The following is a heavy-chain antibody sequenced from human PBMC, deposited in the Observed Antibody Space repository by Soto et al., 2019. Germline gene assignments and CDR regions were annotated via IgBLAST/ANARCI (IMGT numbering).Heavy chain of an antibody. CDR2: MNPNSGNT. D-gene: IGHD3-10*01. CDR1: GYTFTSYD. CDR3: ARGGMVRGVKYNWFDP. J-gene: IGHJ5*02. V-gene: IGHV1-8*01. Sequence: QVQLVQSGAEVKKPGASVKVSCKASGYTFTSYDINWVRQATGQGLEWMGWMNPNSGNTGYAQKFQGRVTMTRNTSISTAYMELSSLRSEDTAVYYCARGGMVRGVKYNWFDPWGQGTLVTVSS.